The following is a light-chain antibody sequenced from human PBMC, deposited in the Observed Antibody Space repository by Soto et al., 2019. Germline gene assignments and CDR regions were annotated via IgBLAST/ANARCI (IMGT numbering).Light chain of an antibody. CDR1: SSNIGAGYD. CDR2: GNS. V-gene: IGLV1-40*01. Sequence: QCALAQPPSVYGAPGQRVTISCTGSSSNIGAGYDVHWYQQLPGTAPKLLIYGNSNRPSGVPDRFSGSKSGTSASLAITGLQAEDEADYYCQSYDSSLSGYVFGTGTKVTVL. CDR3: QSYDSSLSGYV. J-gene: IGLJ1*01.